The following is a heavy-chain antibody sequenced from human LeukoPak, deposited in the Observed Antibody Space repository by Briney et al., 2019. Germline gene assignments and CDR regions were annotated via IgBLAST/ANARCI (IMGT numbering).Heavy chain of an antibody. V-gene: IGHV1-8*01. J-gene: IGHJ6*02. D-gene: IGHD2-2*02. CDR2: MNPNSGNT. CDR1: GYTFTSYD. CDR3: ARTYTLYYYDYGMDV. Sequence: ASVKVSCKASGYTFTSYDINWVRQATGQGLKWMGWMNPNSGNTGYAQKFQGRVTMTRNTSISTAYMELSSLRSEDTAVYYCARTYTLYYYDYGMDVWGQGTTVTVSS.